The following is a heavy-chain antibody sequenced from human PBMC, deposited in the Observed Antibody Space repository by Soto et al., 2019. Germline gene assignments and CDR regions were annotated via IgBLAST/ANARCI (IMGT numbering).Heavy chain of an antibody. CDR3: SREGPGNYHFDY. D-gene: IGHD3-10*01. Sequence: ASVKVSCKATGYTFTNYFLHWVRQAPGQGLEWMGIFSPSGDYTTYAQKFQGRVTMTSDTSTSTVYIDLSSLRSEDTAVYYCSREGPGNYHFDYWGQGTPVTVSS. CDR2: FSPSGDYT. J-gene: IGHJ4*02. CDR1: GYTFTNYF. V-gene: IGHV1-46*03.